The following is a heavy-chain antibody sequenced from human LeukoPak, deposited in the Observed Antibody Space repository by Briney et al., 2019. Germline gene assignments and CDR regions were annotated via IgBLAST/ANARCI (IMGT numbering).Heavy chain of an antibody. J-gene: IGHJ4*02. Sequence: PSETLSLTCAVYGGSFSGYYWSWIRQPPGKGLGWIGEINHSGSTNYNPSLKSRVTISVDTSKNQFSLKLSSVTAADTAVYYCARGRRVYYDILTGYYSPFDYWGQGTLVTVSS. CDR1: GGSFSGYY. V-gene: IGHV4-34*01. CDR2: INHSGST. D-gene: IGHD3-9*01. CDR3: ARGRRVYYDILTGYYSPFDY.